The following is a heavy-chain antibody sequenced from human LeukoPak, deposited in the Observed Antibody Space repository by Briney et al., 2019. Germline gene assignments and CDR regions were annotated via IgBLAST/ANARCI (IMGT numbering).Heavy chain of an antibody. CDR3: ARIVDYYFDY. CDR1: GGSFSGYY. D-gene: IGHD1-26*01. CDR2: INHSGST. Sequence: SETLSLTCAVYGGSFSGYYWSWIRQPPGKGLEWIGEINHSGSTNYNPSLKSRVTISVDTSKNQFSLKLSSVTAADTAVYYCARIVDYYFDYWGQGTLVTVSS. J-gene: IGHJ4*02. V-gene: IGHV4-34*01.